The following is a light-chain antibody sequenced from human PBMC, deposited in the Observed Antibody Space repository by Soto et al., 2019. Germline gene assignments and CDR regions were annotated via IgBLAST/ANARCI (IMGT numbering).Light chain of an antibody. CDR2: EVS. CDR3: CSYAGSSTYV. J-gene: IGLJ1*01. Sequence: QSVLTQPASVSGSPGQSFTISCTGTSSDVGSYNLVSWYQQHPGKAPKLMIYEVSKRPSGVSNRFSGSKSGNTASLTISGLQAEDEADYYCCSYAGSSTYVFGTGTKVTV. CDR1: SSDVGSYNL. V-gene: IGLV2-23*02.